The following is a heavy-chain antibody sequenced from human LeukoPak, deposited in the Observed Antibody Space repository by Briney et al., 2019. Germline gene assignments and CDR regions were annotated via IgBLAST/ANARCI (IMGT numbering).Heavy chain of an antibody. CDR3: ARDNRVLMVYAKPYYYMDV. CDR1: GFTFSSYS. Sequence: NPGGSLRLSCAASGFTFSSYSMNWVRQAPGKGLEWVSSISSSSSYIYYADSVKGRFTISRDNSKNTLYLQMNSLRAEDTAVYYCARDNRVLMVYAKPYYYMDVWGKGTTVTVSS. V-gene: IGHV3-21*01. D-gene: IGHD2-8*01. CDR2: ISSSSSYI. J-gene: IGHJ6*03.